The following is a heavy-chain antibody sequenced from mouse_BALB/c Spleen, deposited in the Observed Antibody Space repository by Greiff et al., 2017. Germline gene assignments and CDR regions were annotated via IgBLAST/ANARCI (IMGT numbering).Heavy chain of an antibody. J-gene: IGHJ3*01. Sequence: EVMLVESGGGLVKPGGSLKLSCAASGFTFSSYAMSWVRQTPEKRLEWVATISSGGSYTYYPDNAKNTLYLQMSSLRSEDTAMYYCAREGGFAYWGQGTLVTVSA. V-gene: IGHV5-9-1*01. CDR1: GFTFSSYA. CDR2: ISSGGSYT. CDR3: AREGGFAY.